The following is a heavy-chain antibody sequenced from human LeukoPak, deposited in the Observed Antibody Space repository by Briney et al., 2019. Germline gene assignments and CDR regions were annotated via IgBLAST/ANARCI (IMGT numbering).Heavy chain of an antibody. Sequence: ASVRVSCKVSGHTLTELSMHWVRQAPGKGLEWMGGFDPEDGETIYAQKFQGRVTMTEDTSTDTAYMELSSLKSEDTAVYYCASRAGGYWGQGTLVTVSS. J-gene: IGHJ4*02. CDR3: ASRAGGY. V-gene: IGHV1-24*01. D-gene: IGHD3-10*01. CDR1: GHTLTELS. CDR2: FDPEDGET.